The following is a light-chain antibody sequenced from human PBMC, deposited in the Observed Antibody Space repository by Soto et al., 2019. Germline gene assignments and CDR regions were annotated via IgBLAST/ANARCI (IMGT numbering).Light chain of an antibody. CDR3: LQHNDYPLT. CDR1: QGIRHD. Sequence: DIPMTQSPSSLSASVGDRVTITCRASQGIRHDLGWYQQKPGKAPKRLIYAASILQSGVPSRFSGSGSGTEFTLTINSLQPVDFATYYCLQHNDYPLTFGGGTKVEIK. V-gene: IGKV1-17*01. J-gene: IGKJ4*01. CDR2: AAS.